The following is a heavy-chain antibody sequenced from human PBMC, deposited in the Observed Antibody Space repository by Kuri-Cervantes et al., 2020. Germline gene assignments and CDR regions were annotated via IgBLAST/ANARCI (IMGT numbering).Heavy chain of an antibody. V-gene: IGHV1-8*01. Sequence: ASVKVSCKASGYTFTSYDINWVRQATGQGLEWMGWMNPNSGNTGYAQKFQGRVNMTRNTSISTAYMELSSLRSEETAVYYCARGSLGFLRGWFDPWGQGTLVTVSS. CDR2: MNPNSGNT. CDR1: GYTFTSYD. J-gene: IGHJ5*02. D-gene: IGHD3-10*01. CDR3: ARGSLGFLRGWFDP.